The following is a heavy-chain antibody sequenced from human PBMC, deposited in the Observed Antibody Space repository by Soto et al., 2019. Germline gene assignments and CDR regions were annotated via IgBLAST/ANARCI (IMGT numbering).Heavy chain of an antibody. V-gene: IGHV4-34*01. CDR2: INHSGST. Sequence: SETLSLTCAVYGGSFSGYYWTWIRQPPGTGLEWIGEINHSGSTNYNPSLKSRVTISVDTSKNQFSLKLSSLRSEDTAVYYCASGFWSGYDNAFDIWGQGTMVTVSS. J-gene: IGHJ3*02. CDR3: ASGFWSGYDNAFDI. D-gene: IGHD3-3*01. CDR1: GGSFSGYY.